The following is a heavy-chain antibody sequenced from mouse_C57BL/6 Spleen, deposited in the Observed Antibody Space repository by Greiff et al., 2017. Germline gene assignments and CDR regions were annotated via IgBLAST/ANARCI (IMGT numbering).Heavy chain of an antibody. CDR2: INPNYGTT. Sequence: HLVESGPELVKPGASVKISCKASGYSFTDYNMNWVKQSNGKSLEWIGVINPNYGTTSYNQKFKGKATLTVDQSSSTAYMQLNSLTSEDSAVXYCARRDYDYDSAMDYWGQGTSVTVSS. CDR3: ARRDYDYDSAMDY. D-gene: IGHD2-4*01. CDR1: GYSFTDYN. V-gene: IGHV1-39*01. J-gene: IGHJ4*01.